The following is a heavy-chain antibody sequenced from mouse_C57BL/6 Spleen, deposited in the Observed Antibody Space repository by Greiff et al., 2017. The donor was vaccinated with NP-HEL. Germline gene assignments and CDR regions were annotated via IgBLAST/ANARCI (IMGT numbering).Heavy chain of an antibody. D-gene: IGHD5-1*01. CDR2: ISYDGSN. CDR3: ARDREYVFYFDY. Sequence: ESGPGLVKPSQSLSLTCSVTGYSITSGYYWNWIRQFPGNKLEWMGYISYDGSNNYNPSLKNRISITRDTSKNQFFLKLNSVTTEDTATYYCARDREYVFYFDYWGQGTTLTVSS. J-gene: IGHJ2*01. CDR1: GYSITSGYY. V-gene: IGHV3-6*01.